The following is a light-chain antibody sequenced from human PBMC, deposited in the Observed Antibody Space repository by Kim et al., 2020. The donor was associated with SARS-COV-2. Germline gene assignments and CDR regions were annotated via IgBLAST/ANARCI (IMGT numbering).Light chain of an antibody. CDR2: GKN. V-gene: IGLV3-19*01. J-gene: IGLJ2*01. CDR3: NSRDSSGKV. Sequence: SSELTQDPAVSVALGQTVGITCQGDSLRSYYASWYQQKPGQAPVLVIYGKNNRPSGIPDRFSGSSSGNTASLTITGAQAEDEADYYCNSRDSSGKVFGGGTQLTVL. CDR1: SLRSYY.